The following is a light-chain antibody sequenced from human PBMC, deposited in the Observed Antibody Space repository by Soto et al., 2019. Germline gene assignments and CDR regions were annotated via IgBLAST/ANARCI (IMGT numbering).Light chain of an antibody. Sequence: DIQMTQSPSSLSASVGDRVTITCRASQSISSYLNWYQQKPGEAPKLLIYAASSLQSGVPSRFSGSGSGTDFTLTISSLQPEDFATYYCQQSLSKFLNTFGQGTRLEI. CDR3: QQSLSKFLNT. J-gene: IGKJ5*01. CDR2: AAS. CDR1: QSISSY. V-gene: IGKV1-39*01.